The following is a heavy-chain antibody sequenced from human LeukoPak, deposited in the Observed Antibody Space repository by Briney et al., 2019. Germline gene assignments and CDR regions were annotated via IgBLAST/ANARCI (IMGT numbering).Heavy chain of an antibody. Sequence: EASVKVSCKAAGYTFTGYYMHWVRQAPGQGLEWMGWINPNSGGTNYAQKFQGRVTMTRDTSISTAYMELSRPTSDDTAVYYCARDPPIGGADVFDIWGQGTMVTVSS. J-gene: IGHJ3*02. CDR3: ARDPPIGGADVFDI. D-gene: IGHD3-10*01. V-gene: IGHV1-2*02. CDR1: GYTFTGYY. CDR2: INPNSGGT.